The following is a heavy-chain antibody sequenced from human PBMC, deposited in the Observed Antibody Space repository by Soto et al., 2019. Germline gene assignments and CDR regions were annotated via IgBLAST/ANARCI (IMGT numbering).Heavy chain of an antibody. CDR3: AKAASQWQLEAPPFDY. D-gene: IGHD1-1*01. J-gene: IGHJ4*02. V-gene: IGHV3-23*01. Sequence: EVQLLESGGGLVQPGGSLRLPCAASGFTFSNYAMSWVRQAPGKGLEWVSAISGSGDSTYYADSVKGRFTISRDNSKNTLYLQMNSLRAEDTAVYFCAKAASQWQLEAPPFDYWGQGTLVTVSS. CDR1: GFTFSNYA. CDR2: ISGSGDST.